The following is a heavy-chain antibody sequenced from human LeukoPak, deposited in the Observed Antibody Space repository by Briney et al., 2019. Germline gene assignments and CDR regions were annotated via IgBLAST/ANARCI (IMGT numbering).Heavy chain of an antibody. CDR3: AKHMGSRATNFDC. D-gene: IGHD1-26*01. J-gene: IGHJ4*02. CDR1: GFIFSNYA. CDR2: ITNRGEIT. V-gene: IGHV3-23*01. Sequence: PGGSLTLSCAASGFIFSNYAMSWVRQAPGKGLQWGSDITNRGEITYYAASVRGRVTISRDNSKNTLYLQMNSMRDEDTAIYYCAKHMGSRATNFDCWGQGTLVSVSS.